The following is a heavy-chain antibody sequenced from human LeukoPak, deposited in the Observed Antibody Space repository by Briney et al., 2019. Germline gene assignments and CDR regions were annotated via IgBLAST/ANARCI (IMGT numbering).Heavy chain of an antibody. CDR3: ARVGGSGSGGGYDY. Sequence: GGSLRLSCAASGFTFSSYSMHWVRQAPGTGLEYVSAISNNGGRIYYADSVKGRFTISRDNSKNTLYLQMGSLRAEDMAVYYCARVGGSGSGGGYDYWGQGTLVTVSS. V-gene: IGHV3-64*02. CDR2: ISNNGGRI. J-gene: IGHJ4*02. CDR1: GFTFSSYS. D-gene: IGHD3-10*01.